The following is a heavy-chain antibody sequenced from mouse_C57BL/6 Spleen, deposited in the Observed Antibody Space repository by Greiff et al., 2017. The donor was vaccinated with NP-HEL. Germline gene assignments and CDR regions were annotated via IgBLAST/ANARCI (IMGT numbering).Heavy chain of an antibody. Sequence: EVHLVESGGGLVQPGASLKLSCESNEYEFPSHDMSWVRKTPEKRLELVAAINSDGGSTYYPDTMERRLIIARDNTKKALYLQMSSLRSEDTALYYCARHGDSYWYFDVWGTGTTVTVSS. CDR3: ARHGDSYWYFDV. CDR1: EYEFPSHD. J-gene: IGHJ1*03. CDR2: INSDGGST. V-gene: IGHV5-2*01.